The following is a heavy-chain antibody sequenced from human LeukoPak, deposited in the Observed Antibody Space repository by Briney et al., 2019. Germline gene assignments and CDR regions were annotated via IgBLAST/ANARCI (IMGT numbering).Heavy chain of an antibody. CDR2: IYPGDSDT. CDR3: ASLRSYSDAFDI. V-gene: IGHV5-51*01. J-gene: IGHJ3*02. D-gene: IGHD2-21*01. Sequence: GESLKISCKGSGYSFTDYWIAWVRQMPGRGLEWMGIIYPGDSDTRYRPSFQGQVTISADKSISTAYLQWSSLKASDTAMYYCASLRSYSDAFDIWGQGTMVTVSS. CDR1: GYSFTDYW.